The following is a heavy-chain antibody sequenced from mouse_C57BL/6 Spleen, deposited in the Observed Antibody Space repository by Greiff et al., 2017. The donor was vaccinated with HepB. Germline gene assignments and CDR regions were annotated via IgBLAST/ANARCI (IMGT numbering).Heavy chain of an antibody. CDR3: TGRDWWYFDV. CDR1: GYTFTDYE. CDR2: IDPETGGT. D-gene: IGHD3-3*01. Sequence: VQLVESGAELVRPGASVTLSCKASGYTFTDYEMHWVKQTPVHGLEWIGAIDPETGGTAYNQKFKGKAILTADKSSSTAYMELRSLTSEDSAVYYCTGRDWWYFDVWGTGTTVTVSS. J-gene: IGHJ1*03. V-gene: IGHV1-15*01.